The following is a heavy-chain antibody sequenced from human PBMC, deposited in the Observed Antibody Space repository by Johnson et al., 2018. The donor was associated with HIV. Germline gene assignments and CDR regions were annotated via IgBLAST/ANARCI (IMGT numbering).Heavy chain of an antibody. Sequence: QVQLVESGGGVVQPGRALRLSCAASGFTFSNSAMHWVRQAPGKGLEWVAVISYDGGNKYYTDSVKGRFTISRDNAKNSLYLQMNSLRAEDTALYYCARALYFYDSTSPLESEAVDIWGQGTMVTVSS. V-gene: IGHV3-30*04. CDR1: GFTFSNSA. CDR2: ISYDGGNK. CDR3: ARALYFYDSTSPLESEAVDI. D-gene: IGHD3-22*01. J-gene: IGHJ3*02.